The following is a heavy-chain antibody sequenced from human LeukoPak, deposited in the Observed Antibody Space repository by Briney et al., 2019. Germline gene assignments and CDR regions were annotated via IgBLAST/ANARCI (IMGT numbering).Heavy chain of an antibody. CDR3: ARDQYGDYVFDY. CDR2: IRSSSSYI. CDR1: GFTFSSYS. V-gene: IGHV3-21*01. J-gene: IGHJ4*02. Sequence: GGSLRLSCVVSGFTFSSYSMNWVRQAPGKGLEWVSSIRSSSSYIYYADSVKGRFIISRDNAKNSLHLQMNSLRAVDTAVYYCARDQYGDYVFDYWGQGTLVTVSS. D-gene: IGHD4-17*01.